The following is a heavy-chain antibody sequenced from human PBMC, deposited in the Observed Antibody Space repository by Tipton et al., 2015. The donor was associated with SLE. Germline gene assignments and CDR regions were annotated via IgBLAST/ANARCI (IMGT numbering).Heavy chain of an antibody. CDR2: IKQDESEK. Sequence: SLRLSCAVSGFTFSSYWMSWVRQAPGKGLEWVANIKQDESEKYYVDSVKGRFTISRDNAKNSVYLQMNSLRVEDTAVYYCAREGGYDWGVDYWGQGTLVTVSS. CDR3: AREGGYDWGVDY. J-gene: IGHJ4*02. V-gene: IGHV3-7*01. D-gene: IGHD5-12*01. CDR1: GFTFSSYW.